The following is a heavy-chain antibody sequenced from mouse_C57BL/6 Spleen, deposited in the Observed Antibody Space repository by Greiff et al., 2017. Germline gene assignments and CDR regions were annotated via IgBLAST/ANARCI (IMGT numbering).Heavy chain of an antibody. CDR2: INPGSGGT. D-gene: IGHD1-1*01. CDR1: GYAFTNYL. Sequence: VQLQHSGAELVRPGTSVKVSCKASGYAFTNYLIEWVKQRPGQGLEWIGVINPGSGGTNYNEKFKGKATLTADKSSSTAYMQLSSLTSEDSAVYFCAREYYGSPFDYWGQGTTLTVSS. V-gene: IGHV1-54*01. J-gene: IGHJ2*01. CDR3: AREYYGSPFDY.